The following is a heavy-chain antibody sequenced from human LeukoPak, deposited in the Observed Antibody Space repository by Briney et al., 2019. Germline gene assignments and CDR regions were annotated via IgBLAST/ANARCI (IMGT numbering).Heavy chain of an antibody. J-gene: IGHJ4*02. D-gene: IGHD3-10*01. CDR3: ARVWFAKGKIFDY. Sequence: PSETLSLTCTVSGGSISSSSYYWGWIRQPPGKGLEWIGSIYYSGSTYYNPSLKSRVTISVDTSKNQFSLKLSSVTAADTAVYYCARVWFAKGKIFDYWGQGTLVTVSS. V-gene: IGHV4-39*07. CDR1: GGSISSSSYY. CDR2: IYYSGST.